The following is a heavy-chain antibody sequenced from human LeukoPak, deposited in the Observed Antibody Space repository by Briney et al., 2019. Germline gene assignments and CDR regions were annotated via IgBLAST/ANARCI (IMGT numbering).Heavy chain of an antibody. J-gene: IGHJ4*02. D-gene: IGHD6-19*01. CDR2: ISSSGSTI. CDR3: AKDRSGCLDY. Sequence: GGSLRLSCAASGFTFSTHSMNWVRQAPGKELEWVSSISSSGSTIYYADSVKGRFTISRDNAKNSLYLQMNSLRAEDTAVYYCAKDRSGCLDYWGQGTLVTVSS. CDR1: GFTFSTHS. V-gene: IGHV3-21*04.